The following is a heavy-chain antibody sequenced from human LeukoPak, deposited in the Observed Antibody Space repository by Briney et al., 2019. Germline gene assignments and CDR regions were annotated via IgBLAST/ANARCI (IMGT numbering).Heavy chain of an antibody. Sequence: GGSLRLSCAASGFTFSSYAMNWVRQAPGKGLEWVSYISSSSFIYYADSVKGRFTISRDNAKNSLYLQMNSLRAEDTAVYYCASEGFVPFDHWGQGTLVTVSS. CDR1: GFTFSSYA. J-gene: IGHJ4*02. CDR3: ASEGFVPFDH. CDR2: ISSSSFI. D-gene: IGHD3-10*02. V-gene: IGHV3-21*05.